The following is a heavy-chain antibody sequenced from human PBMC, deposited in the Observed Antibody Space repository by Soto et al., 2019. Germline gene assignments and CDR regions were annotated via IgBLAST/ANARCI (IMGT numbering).Heavy chain of an antibody. CDR2: ISDSGDRT. CDR3: AKDRGIIVKAGDAFDV. V-gene: IGHV3-23*01. J-gene: IGHJ3*01. D-gene: IGHD3-16*02. Sequence: EVQLMESGGGLVQPGGSLRLSCASSGFTLSMSAVNWVRQAPGKGPEWVSYISDSGDRTYYADSVKGRFTISRDRSKNTVSLQMDSLRAEDTAVYYCAKDRGIIVKAGDAFDVWGQGTKVTVSS. CDR1: GFTLSMSA.